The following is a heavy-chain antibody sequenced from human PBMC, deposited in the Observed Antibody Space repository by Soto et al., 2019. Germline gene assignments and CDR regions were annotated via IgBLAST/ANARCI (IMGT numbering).Heavy chain of an antibody. CDR2: IYFDGNT. D-gene: IGHD3-3*01. V-gene: IGHV4-39*01. CDR3: ARSSIKPQVFMYPFDY. CDR1: GGSLTRGSHH. Sequence: SEAPSPPCTVSGGSLTRGSHHLGRVPQPPRKGLESIANIYFDGNTYYNPSLKSRVTISLDTSKNQFSLRLNSVTAADTAVYYCARSSIKPQVFMYPFDYWSQGTLVTVSS. J-gene: IGHJ4*02.